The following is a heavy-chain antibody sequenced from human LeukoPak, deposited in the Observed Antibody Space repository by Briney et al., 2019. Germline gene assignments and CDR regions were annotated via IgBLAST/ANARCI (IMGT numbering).Heavy chain of an antibody. V-gene: IGHV3-23*01. CDR1: GFSFNKYA. CDR3: AKGAYDYIEIAYFDY. CDR2: IIGSSGST. J-gene: IGHJ4*02. Sequence: GGSLRLFCVASGFSFNKYAMNCVRQAPGKGLECVSLIIGSSGSTFYADSVKGRFTISRDKSKNTLYLQMNSLRAEDTAVYYCAKGAYDYIEIAYFDYWGQGSLVTVSS. D-gene: IGHD5-12*01.